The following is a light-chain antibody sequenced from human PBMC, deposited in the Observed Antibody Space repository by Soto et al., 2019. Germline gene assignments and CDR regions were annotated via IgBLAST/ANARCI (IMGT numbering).Light chain of an antibody. CDR1: QRVLHSSDNHNY. V-gene: IGKV4-1*01. CDR2: GAS. Sequence: DIVMTQSPDSLAVSPGERATINCKSSQRVLHSSDNHNYLAWYQQKAGQTPRLLIYGASTRESGVPARFRGTGSGTDFTPTISSLQAEDVAVYYCQQYYSPPFTFGPGTKVDIK. CDR3: QQYYSPPFT. J-gene: IGKJ3*01.